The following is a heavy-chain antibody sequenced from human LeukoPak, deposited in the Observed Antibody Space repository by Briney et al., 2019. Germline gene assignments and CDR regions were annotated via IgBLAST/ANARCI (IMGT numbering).Heavy chain of an antibody. D-gene: IGHD6-13*01. J-gene: IGHJ6*02. Sequence: ASVTDSCMSSRYTLTHYYMHWVRPAPGQGLEWMGWINANSGGTNYAQKFQGRVTMTRDTFISTAYMELSRLTTDHTAVYYCARDSSTWGNYGMDVWGQGTTVTVSS. CDR3: ARDSSTWGNYGMDV. CDR1: RYTLTHYY. CDR2: INANSGGT. V-gene: IGHV1-2*02.